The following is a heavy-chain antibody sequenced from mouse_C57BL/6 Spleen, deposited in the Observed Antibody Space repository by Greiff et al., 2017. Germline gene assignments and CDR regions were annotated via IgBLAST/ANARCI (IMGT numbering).Heavy chain of an antibody. CDR2: IDPETGGT. Sequence: VQLKQSGAELVRPGASVTLSCKASGYTFTDYEMHWVKQTPVHGLEWIGAIDPETGGTAYNQKFKGKAILTADKSSSTAYLALRSLTSEDSAVYYCTRYDGFFDYWGQGTTLTVSS. D-gene: IGHD2-3*01. V-gene: IGHV1-15*01. CDR1: GYTFTDYE. J-gene: IGHJ2*01. CDR3: TRYDGFFDY.